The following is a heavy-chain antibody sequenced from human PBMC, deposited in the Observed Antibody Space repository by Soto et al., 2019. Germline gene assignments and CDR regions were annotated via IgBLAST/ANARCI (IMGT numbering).Heavy chain of an antibody. CDR3: AKDPSSVVITKWGYFDY. CDR2: ISYDGSNK. Sequence: QVQLVESGGGVVQPGRSLRLSCAASGFTFSSYGMHWVRQAPGKGLEWVAVISYDGSNKYYADSVKGRFTISRDNSKNTLYLQMNSLRAEDTAVYYCAKDPSSVVITKWGYFDYWGQGTLVTVSS. CDR1: GFTFSSYG. D-gene: IGHD3-22*01. V-gene: IGHV3-30*18. J-gene: IGHJ4*02.